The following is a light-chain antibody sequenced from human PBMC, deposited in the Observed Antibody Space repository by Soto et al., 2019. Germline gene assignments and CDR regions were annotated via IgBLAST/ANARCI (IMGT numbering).Light chain of an antibody. CDR1: QAIDSW. Sequence: DIQMTQSASSVSATVGDRVTITCRASQAIDSWLAWYQQKPGEAPKLLIFTGSLLHSGVPPRFSGSGSGTDFTLTISSLQPEDFATYYCQQTLSFPPTFGQGTKVDIK. V-gene: IGKV1-12*01. CDR3: QQTLSFPPT. CDR2: TGS. J-gene: IGKJ1*01.